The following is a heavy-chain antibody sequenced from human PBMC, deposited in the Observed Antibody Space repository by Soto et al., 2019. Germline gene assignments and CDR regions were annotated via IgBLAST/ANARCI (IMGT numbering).Heavy chain of an antibody. D-gene: IGHD3-10*01. CDR1: GGTFSSYA. CDR3: ARDRGYYGSGSYYNDQRASPQEPLWFDP. V-gene: IGHV1-69*06. Sequence: SVKVSCKASGGTFSSYAISWVRQAPGQGLEWMGGIIPIFGTANYAQKFQGRVTITADKSTSTAYMELSSLRSEDTAVYYCARDRGYYGSGSYYNDQRASPQEPLWFDPWGQGTLVTVSS. J-gene: IGHJ5*02. CDR2: IIPIFGTA.